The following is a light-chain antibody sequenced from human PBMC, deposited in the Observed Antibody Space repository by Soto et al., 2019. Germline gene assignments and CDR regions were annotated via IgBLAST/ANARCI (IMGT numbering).Light chain of an antibody. CDR3: QQYGLSNRT. V-gene: IGKV3-20*01. CDR1: QSVSNKY. Sequence: EIVLTQSPGTLSLSPGERATLSCRASQSVSNKYVAWYQQKPGQAPRVLIYGASSRATGIPDRFSGSGSGTDFTLTISRLETEDFDVYYCQQYGLSNRTLGQGTKV. J-gene: IGKJ1*01. CDR2: GAS.